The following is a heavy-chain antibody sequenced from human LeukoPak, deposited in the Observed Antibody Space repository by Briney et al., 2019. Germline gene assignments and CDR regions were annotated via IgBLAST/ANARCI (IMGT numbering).Heavy chain of an antibody. CDR2: INHNGNVN. CDR3: ARGGGLDV. CDR1: GVTFSSYW. D-gene: IGHD3-16*01. J-gene: IGHJ6*02. Sequence: GGSLRLSCAASGVTFSSYWMNWARQAPGKGLEWVASINHNGNVNYYVDSVKGRFTISRDNAKNSLYPQMSNLRAEDTAVYFCARGGGLDVWGQGATVTVSS. V-gene: IGHV3-7*03.